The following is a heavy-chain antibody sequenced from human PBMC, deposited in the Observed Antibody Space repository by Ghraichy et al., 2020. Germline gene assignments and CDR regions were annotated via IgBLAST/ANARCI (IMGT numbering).Heavy chain of an antibody. D-gene: IGHD3-22*01. CDR2: IYTSGTT. J-gene: IGHJ4*02. CDR1: GDSVSSYY. V-gene: IGHV4-4*07. Sequence: SETLSLTCSVSGDSVSSYYWSWIRQAAGKGLEWIGRIYTSGTTDYNPSLKSRVTMSVDTSKNQFSLEVTSVTAADTAVYYCARDGFYYDSSGFDSWVQGILVTVSS. CDR3: ARDGFYYDSSGFDS.